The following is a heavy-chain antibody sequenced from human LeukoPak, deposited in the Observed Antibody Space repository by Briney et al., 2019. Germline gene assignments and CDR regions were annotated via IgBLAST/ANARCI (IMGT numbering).Heavy chain of an antibody. Sequence: GGSLRPSCAASGFAFPAFVMQWVRQAPGKGLGWGSFIIRVGVMTYYADSVRGRFTIARDNSRTSPYLQMNSPRTQAPAFYYCSTWAFYHSLDVWGQGTTVTVSS. J-gene: IGHJ6*02. D-gene: IGHD5/OR15-5a*01. CDR1: GFAFPAFV. V-gene: IGHV3-43*02. CDR3: STWAFYHSLDV. CDR2: IIRVGVMT.